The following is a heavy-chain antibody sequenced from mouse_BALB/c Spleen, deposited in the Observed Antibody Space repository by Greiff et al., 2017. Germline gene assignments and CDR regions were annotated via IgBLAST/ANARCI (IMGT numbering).Heavy chain of an antibody. J-gene: IGHJ4*01. CDR1: GFTFSSFG. Sequence: EVKLVESGGGLVQPGGSRKLSCAASGFTFSSFGMHWVRQAPEKGLEWVAYISSGGSTYYPDSVKGRFTISRDNARNILYLQMSSLRSEDTAMYYCARENYDRAMDYWGQGTSVTVSS. CDR2: ISSGGST. D-gene: IGHD2-4*01. V-gene: IGHV5-6-5*01. CDR3: ARENYDRAMDY.